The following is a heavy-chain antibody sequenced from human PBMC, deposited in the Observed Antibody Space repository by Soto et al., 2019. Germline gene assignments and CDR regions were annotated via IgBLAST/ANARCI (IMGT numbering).Heavy chain of an antibody. CDR3: AREGGSRYYDSSGSY. D-gene: IGHD3-22*01. Sequence: QVHLVQSGAEVKKPGASVKVSCKASGYTFTSYGIFWVRQAPGQGLEWMGWISAYNGNTNYAQNFQGRVTMTTDTSXXTANRELRSLRSDDTAVYYCAREGGSRYYDSSGSYWGQGTLVTVSS. CDR1: GYTFTSYG. J-gene: IGHJ4*02. CDR2: ISAYNGNT. V-gene: IGHV1-18*01.